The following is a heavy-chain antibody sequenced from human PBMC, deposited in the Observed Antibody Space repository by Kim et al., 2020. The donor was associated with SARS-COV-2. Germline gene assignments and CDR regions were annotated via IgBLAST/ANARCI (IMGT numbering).Heavy chain of an antibody. V-gene: IGHV3-9*01. J-gene: IGHJ6*02. CDR1: GFTFDDYA. CDR3: AKDMRTDYYYGMDV. Sequence: GGSLRLSCAASGFTFDDYAMHWVRQAPGKGLEWVSGISWNSGSIGYADSVKGRFTISRDNAKNSLYLQMNSLRAEDTALYYCAKDMRTDYYYGMDVWGQGTTVTVSS. CDR2: ISWNSGSI.